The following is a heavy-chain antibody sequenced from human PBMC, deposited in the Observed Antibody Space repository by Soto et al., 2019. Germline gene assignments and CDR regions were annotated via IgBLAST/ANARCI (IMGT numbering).Heavy chain of an antibody. V-gene: IGHV3-23*01. CDR3: AMPVTQQLVRDGYHI. CDR2: ITSSGGGT. J-gene: IGHJ3*02. Sequence: EVQLLESGGGLVQPGGSLRLSCAVSGFTFSNYAMSWVRQAPGKGLEWVSAITSSGGGTYYSDSVKGRFTISRDNSKNTLYLEMNSLRAEDTAVYYCAMPVTQQLVRDGYHIWGQGTLVTVSS. CDR1: GFTFSNYA. D-gene: IGHD6-13*01.